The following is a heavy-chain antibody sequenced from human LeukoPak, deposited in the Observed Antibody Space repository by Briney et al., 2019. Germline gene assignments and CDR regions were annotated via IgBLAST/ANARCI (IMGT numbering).Heavy chain of an antibody. V-gene: IGHV3-21*01. CDR3: ARASGSYYYFDY. D-gene: IGHD3-10*01. Sequence: GGSLRLSCAASGFTFSSYSMNWVRQAPGKGLEWVSSISSSSSYIYYADSVKGRFTISRDNAKNSLYLQLNSLRAEDTAVYYYARASGSYYYFDYWGQGTLVTVSS. CDR1: GFTFSSYS. CDR2: ISSSSSYI. J-gene: IGHJ4*02.